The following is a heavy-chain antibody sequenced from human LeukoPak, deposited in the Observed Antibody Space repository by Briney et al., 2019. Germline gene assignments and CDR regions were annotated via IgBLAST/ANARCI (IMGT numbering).Heavy chain of an antibody. J-gene: IGHJ4*02. V-gene: IGHV3-23*01. CDR3: AKGSLMITFGGVIVY. Sequence: GASLRLSCAASGFTFSSYAMSWVRQAPGKGLEWVSAISGSGGSTYYADSVKGRFTISRDNSKNMLYLQMNSLRAEDTAVYYCAKGSLMITFGGVIVYWGQGTLVTVSS. CDR2: ISGSGGST. CDR1: GFTFSSYA. D-gene: IGHD3-16*02.